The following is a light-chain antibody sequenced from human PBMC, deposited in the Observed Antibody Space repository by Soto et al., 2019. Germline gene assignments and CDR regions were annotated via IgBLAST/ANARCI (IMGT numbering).Light chain of an antibody. V-gene: IGKV3-15*01. J-gene: IGKJ2*01. CDR2: AAS. CDR1: QSVNSN. CDR3: QQYNKWPYT. Sequence: EIVMTQSPATLSVSPGERASLSCRASQSVNSNLVWYQQKPGQAPRILIYAASTRATGVPGRFSGSGSRTEFTLTISSLQSEDFAVYYCQQYNKWPYTFGQGTKVEIK.